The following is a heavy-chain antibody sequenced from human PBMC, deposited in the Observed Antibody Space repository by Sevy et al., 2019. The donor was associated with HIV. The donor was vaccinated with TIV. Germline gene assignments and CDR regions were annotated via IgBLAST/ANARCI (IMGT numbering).Heavy chain of an antibody. CDR2: ISASGTT. J-gene: IGHJ2*01. CDR1: GGSISTVDYY. V-gene: IGHV4-61*02. Sequence: SETLSLTCTISGGSISTVDYYCTWIRQPAGKGLGWIGRISASGTTTHNPSLESRVTMSVDTSQNQFSLKLTSVTAADTAMYYCVKEHFDWLLPSYYFDLWGRGTLVTVSS. D-gene: IGHD3-9*01. CDR3: VKEHFDWLLPSYYFDL.